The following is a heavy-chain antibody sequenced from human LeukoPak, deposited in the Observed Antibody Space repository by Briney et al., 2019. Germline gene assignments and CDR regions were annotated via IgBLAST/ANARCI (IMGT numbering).Heavy chain of an antibody. CDR1: GFTFSPYW. V-gene: IGHV3-7*01. CDR3: ARLAPYYGTGII. Sequence: PGGSLRLSCAASGFTFSPYWMSWVRQAPGKGLEWVATIKEDGSEEYYVDSVKGRFTISRDNAKNSLYLQMSSLRAEDTAVYYCARLAPYYGTGIIRGQGTVVTVSS. CDR2: IKEDGSEE. D-gene: IGHD3-10*01. J-gene: IGHJ3*02.